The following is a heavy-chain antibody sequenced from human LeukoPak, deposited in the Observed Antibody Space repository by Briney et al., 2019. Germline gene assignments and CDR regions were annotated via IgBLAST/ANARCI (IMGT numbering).Heavy chain of an antibody. CDR1: GFTFSSYA. CDR2: ISYDGSNK. Sequence: PGRSLRLSCAASGFTFSSYAMHWVRQAPGKGLEWVAVISYDGSNKYYADSVKGRFTISRDNSKNTLYLQMNSLRAEDTAVYYCAKDLGYGGNFNWFDPWGQGTLVTVSS. V-gene: IGHV3-30-3*01. J-gene: IGHJ5*02. D-gene: IGHD2-21*02. CDR3: AKDLGYGGNFNWFDP.